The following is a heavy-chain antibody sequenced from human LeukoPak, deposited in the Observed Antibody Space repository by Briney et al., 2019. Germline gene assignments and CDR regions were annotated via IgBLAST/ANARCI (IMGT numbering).Heavy chain of an antibody. CDR1: GGTFSSYA. Sequence: ASVKVSCKASGGTFSSYAISWVRQAPGQGLEWMGRIIPIFGTANYAQKFQGRVTITTDESTSTAYMELSSLRSEDTAVYYCAIAARYSYGYNYYYMDVWGKGPRSPSP. D-gene: IGHD5-18*01. J-gene: IGHJ6*03. V-gene: IGHV1-69*05. CDR2: IIPIFGTA. CDR3: AIAARYSYGYNYYYMDV.